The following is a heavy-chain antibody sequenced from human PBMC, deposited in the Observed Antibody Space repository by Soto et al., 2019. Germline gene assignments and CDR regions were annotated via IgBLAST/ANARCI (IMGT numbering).Heavy chain of an antibody. J-gene: IGHJ3*02. CDR3: ASPLTGNNDAFDI. CDR1: GFTFSSYS. CDR2: ISSSSSYI. D-gene: IGHD1-1*01. Sequence: GGSLRLSCAASGFTFSSYSMNWVRQAPGKGLEWVSSISSSSSYIYYADSVKGRFTISRDNAKNSLYLQMNSLRAEDTAVYYCASPLTGNNDAFDIWGQGTMVTVSS. V-gene: IGHV3-21*01.